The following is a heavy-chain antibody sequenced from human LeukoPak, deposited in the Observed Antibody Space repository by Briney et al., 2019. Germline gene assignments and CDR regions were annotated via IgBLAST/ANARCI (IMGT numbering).Heavy chain of an antibody. V-gene: IGHV3-13*04. D-gene: IGHD6-19*01. CDR2: IGAAGDT. Sequence: PGRSLRLSCAASGFTFSSYDMHWVRQSTGKRLEWVSAIGAAGDTYYPGSVKGRFTISRDNAKNSLYLQMNSLRAGDTAVYYCARAGYSGGWCAQDYWGQGTLVTVSS. CDR1: GFTFSSYD. CDR3: ARAGYSGGWCAQDY. J-gene: IGHJ4*02.